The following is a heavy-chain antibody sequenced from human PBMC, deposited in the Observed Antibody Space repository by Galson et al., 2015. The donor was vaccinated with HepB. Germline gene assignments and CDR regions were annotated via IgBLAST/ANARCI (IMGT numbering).Heavy chain of an antibody. CDR2: INTNTGNP. CDR3: AREDIVVVPAAMGFDP. V-gene: IGHV7-4-1*02. D-gene: IGHD2-2*01. J-gene: IGHJ5*02. CDR1: GYTFTSYA. Sequence: SVKVSCKASGYTFTSYAMNWVRQAPGQGLEWMGWINTNTGNPTYAQGFTGRFVFSLDTSVSTAYLQISSLKAEDTAVYYCAREDIVVVPAAMGFDPWGQGTLVTVSS.